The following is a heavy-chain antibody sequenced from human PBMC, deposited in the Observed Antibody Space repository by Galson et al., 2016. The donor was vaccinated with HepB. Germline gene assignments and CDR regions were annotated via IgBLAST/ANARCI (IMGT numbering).Heavy chain of an antibody. D-gene: IGHD6-19*01. CDR2: ISDSGGRT. CDR1: AFTFSHYA. V-gene: IGHV3-23*01. J-gene: IGHJ4*02. CDR3: AKDLRTVGWHFDY. Sequence: SLRLSCAASAFTFSHYAMSWVRQASGKGLEWVSAISDSGGRTYYADSVKGRFTISRDNSKNTLYLQINSLRVEDTAVYYCAKDLRTVGWHFDYWGQGTLVTVSS.